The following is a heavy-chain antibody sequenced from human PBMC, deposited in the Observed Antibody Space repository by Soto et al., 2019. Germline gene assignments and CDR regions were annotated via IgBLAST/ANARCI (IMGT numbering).Heavy chain of an antibody. CDR3: ARAPPVGYYYYGMDV. CDR2: IGTAGDT. Sequence: GGSLRLSCAASGFTFSSYDMHWVRQATGKGLEWVSAIGTAGDTYYPGSVKGRFTISRENAKNFLYLQMNSLRAGDTAVYYCARAPPVGYYYYGMDVWGQGTTVTVSS. J-gene: IGHJ6*02. V-gene: IGHV3-13*01. CDR1: GFTFSSYD.